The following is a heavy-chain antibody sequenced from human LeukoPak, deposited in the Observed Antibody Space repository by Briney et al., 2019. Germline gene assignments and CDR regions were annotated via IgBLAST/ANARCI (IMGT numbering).Heavy chain of an antibody. CDR2: IYYSGST. CDR1: GGSISSGGYY. J-gene: IGHJ4*02. D-gene: IGHD5-24*01. V-gene: IGHV4-61*08. CDR3: ARDVGDGYNSG. Sequence: SETLSLTCTVSGGSISSGGYYWSWIRQHPGKGLEWIGYIYYSGSTYFNPSLKSRVTISLDTSKNQFSLKLSSVTAADTAVYYCARDVGDGYNSGWGQGTLVTVSS.